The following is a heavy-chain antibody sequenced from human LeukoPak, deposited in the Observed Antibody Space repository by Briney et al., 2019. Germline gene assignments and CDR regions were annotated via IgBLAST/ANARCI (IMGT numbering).Heavy chain of an antibody. Sequence: SVKVSCKAAGGTFSSYAVSWVRQAPGQGLEWMGRIIPILGIANYAQKFQGRVTITADKSTSTAYMELSSLRSEDTAVYYCARRGGYDRNLFDYWGQGTLVTVSS. D-gene: IGHD5-12*01. CDR1: GGTFSSYA. CDR3: ARRGGYDRNLFDY. CDR2: IIPILGIA. V-gene: IGHV1-69*04. J-gene: IGHJ4*02.